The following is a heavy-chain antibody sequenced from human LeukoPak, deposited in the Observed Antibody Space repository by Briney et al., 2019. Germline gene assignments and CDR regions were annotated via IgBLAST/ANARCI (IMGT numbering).Heavy chain of an antibody. CDR2: INHSGST. J-gene: IGHJ4*02. V-gene: IGHV4-34*01. D-gene: IGHD3-3*01. CDR3: ARGAPLGYDFWSGYYGNYFDY. Sequence: PSETLSLTCAVYGGSFSGYYWSWIRQPPGKGLEWIGEINHSGSTNYNPSLKCRVTISVDTSKNQFSLKLSSVTAADTAVYYCARGAPLGYDFWSGYYGNYFDYWGQGTLVTVSS. CDR1: GGSFSGYY.